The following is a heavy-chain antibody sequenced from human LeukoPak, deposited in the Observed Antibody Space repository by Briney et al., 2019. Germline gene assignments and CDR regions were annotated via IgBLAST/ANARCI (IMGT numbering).Heavy chain of an antibody. Sequence: GASVKVSCKASGSTSVGDNMPWVRHAPGQGLEWMGWINPNSGGTNFAQKFQGRVTMTRNTSINTAYLELSGLTSDDTAVYYCARGSLSNVYKFAYWGQGTLVPVSS. CDR1: GSTSVGDN. CDR2: INPNSGGT. CDR3: ARGSLSNVYKFAY. J-gene: IGHJ4*02. V-gene: IGHV1-2*02. D-gene: IGHD5-24*01.